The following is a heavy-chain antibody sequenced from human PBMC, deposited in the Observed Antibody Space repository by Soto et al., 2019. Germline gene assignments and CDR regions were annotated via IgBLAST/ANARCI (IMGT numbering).Heavy chain of an antibody. CDR1: GGSISSGGYY. Sequence: PSETLSLTCTVSGGSISSGGYYWSWIRQHPGKGLEWIGYIYYSGSTYYNPSLKSRVTISVDTSKNQFSLKLSSVTAADTAVYYCARDSRVPVYGMDVWGQGTTVTVSS. CDR3: ARDSRVPVYGMDV. CDR2: IYYSGST. D-gene: IGHD2-8*02. J-gene: IGHJ6*02. V-gene: IGHV4-31*03.